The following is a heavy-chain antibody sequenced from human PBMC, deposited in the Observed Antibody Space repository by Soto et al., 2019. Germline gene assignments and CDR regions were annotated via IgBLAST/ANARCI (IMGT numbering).Heavy chain of an antibody. CDR2: IWYDGSNK. Sequence: PGGSLRLSCAASGFTFSSYGMHWVRQAPGKGLEWVAVIWYDGSNKYYADSVKGRFTISRDNSKNTLYLQMNSLRAEDTAVYYCARDGWFITHPYYFDYWGQGTLVTVSS. D-gene: IGHD3-22*01. V-gene: IGHV3-33*01. CDR1: GFTFSSYG. CDR3: ARDGWFITHPYYFDY. J-gene: IGHJ4*02.